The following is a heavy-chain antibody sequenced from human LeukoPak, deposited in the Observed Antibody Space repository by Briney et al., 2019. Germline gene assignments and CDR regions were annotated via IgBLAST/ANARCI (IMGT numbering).Heavy chain of an antibody. D-gene: IGHD3-3*01. Sequence: KTSETLSLTCTVSGGSISSSSYYWGWIRQPPGKGLEWIGSIYYSGSTYYNPSLKSRVTISVDTSKNQFSLKLSSVTAADTAVYYCARSNGFLEWLLRDYFDYWGQGTLVTVSS. CDR2: IYYSGST. J-gene: IGHJ4*02. V-gene: IGHV4-39*01. CDR3: ARSNGFLEWLLRDYFDY. CDR1: GGSISSSSYY.